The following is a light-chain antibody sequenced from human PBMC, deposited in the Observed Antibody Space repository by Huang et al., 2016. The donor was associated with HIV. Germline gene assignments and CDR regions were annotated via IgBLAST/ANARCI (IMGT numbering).Light chain of an antibody. CDR2: AAS. V-gene: IGKV1-39*01. J-gene: IGKJ1*01. CDR1: QSLSSY. CDR3: QQSYNTPWT. Sequence: DIQMTQSPSSLSASVGDRVTITCRASQSLSSYLNWYQQKPGKAPNLRIYAASSLQSGVPSRFSGIGSGTDFTLTISSLQPEDFAIYYCQQSYNTPWTFGQGTKVEVK.